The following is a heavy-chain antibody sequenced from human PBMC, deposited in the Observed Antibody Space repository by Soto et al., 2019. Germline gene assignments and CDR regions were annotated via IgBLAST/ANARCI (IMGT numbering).Heavy chain of an antibody. J-gene: IGHJ4*02. CDR2: INHIGST. V-gene: IGHV4-34*01. CDR3: ARGIGTIAALQGDATDNCYFDS. Sequence: SETLSLTCAVSGGSLSGYYWSWIRQSPGKRLEWIGEINHIGSTNYNPSLKSRVTILVDTSKNQFSLKLKSVTAADTAVYYCARGIGTIAALQGDATDNCYFDSWGLGTRVTVYS. CDR1: GGSLSGYY. D-gene: IGHD6-25*01.